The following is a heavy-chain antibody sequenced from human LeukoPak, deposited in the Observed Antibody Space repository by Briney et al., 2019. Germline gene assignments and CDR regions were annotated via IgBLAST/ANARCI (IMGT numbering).Heavy chain of an antibody. CDR3: ARGGGGLQAWPTDSYFDY. Sequence: SETLSLTCAVYGGSFSGYYWSWIRQPPGKGLEWIGEINHSGSTNYNPSLKSRVTMSVDTSKKQVSLKLSSVTAADTAVYYCARGGGGLQAWPTDSYFDYWGQGTLVTVSS. J-gene: IGHJ4*02. V-gene: IGHV4-34*01. CDR1: GGSFSGYY. CDR2: INHSGST. D-gene: IGHD4-11*01.